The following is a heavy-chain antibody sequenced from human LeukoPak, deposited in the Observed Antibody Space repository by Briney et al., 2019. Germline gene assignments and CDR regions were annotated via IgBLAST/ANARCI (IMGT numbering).Heavy chain of an antibody. V-gene: IGHV3-7*01. D-gene: IGHD1-14*01. CDR1: GFSVRTNY. J-gene: IGHJ1*01. CDR3: ARDRYFQY. Sequence: GGSLRLSCAASGFSVRTNYMSWVRQAPGKGLEWVANIKQDGSEKHYVDSVKGRFTISRDNAKNSLHLQMNSLRAEDTAVYYCARDRYFQYWGQGTLVTVSS. CDR2: IKQDGSEK.